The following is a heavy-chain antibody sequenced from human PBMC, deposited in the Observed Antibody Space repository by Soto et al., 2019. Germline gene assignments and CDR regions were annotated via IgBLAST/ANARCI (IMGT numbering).Heavy chain of an antibody. V-gene: IGHV3-15*01. CDR2: IKSKTDGGTT. Sequence: GGSLRLSCAASGFTFSSAWMSWVRQAPGKGLEWVGRIKSKTDGGTTDYTETVKGRFTISRYDSKNTLYLQMNSLKTEDTAVYYCTTLRGIVGVTDVFDIWGQGTMVTVSS. J-gene: IGHJ3*02. CDR3: TTLRGIVGVTDVFDI. D-gene: IGHD1-26*01. CDR1: GFTFSSAW.